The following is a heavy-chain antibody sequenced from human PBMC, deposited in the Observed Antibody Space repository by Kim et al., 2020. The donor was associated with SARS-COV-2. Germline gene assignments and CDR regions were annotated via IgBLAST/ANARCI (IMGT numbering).Heavy chain of an antibody. CDR3: GDYHGAGTHYSY. D-gene: IGHD3-10*01. CDR2: FTRDGTT. Sequence: GGSLRLSCAASGFTFSNYGMTWVRQAPGKGLVWVSSFTRDGTTYYAADAKGRFTISCDNSKNMPYLQLYSLRAEDTAAYYYGDYHGAGTHYSYWPQGTL. CDR1: GFTFSNYG. J-gene: IGHJ1*01. V-gene: IGHV3-23*01.